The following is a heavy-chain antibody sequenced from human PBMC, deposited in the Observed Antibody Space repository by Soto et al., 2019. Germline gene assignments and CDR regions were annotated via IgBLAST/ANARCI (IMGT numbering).Heavy chain of an antibody. CDR2: ISSSSSTI. D-gene: IGHD3-10*01. CDR1: GFTFSSYS. CDR3: ARVTMVRGVITHLYYMDV. J-gene: IGHJ6*03. V-gene: IGHV3-48*01. Sequence: GGSLRLSCAASGFTFSSYSMNWVRQAPGKGLEWVSYISSSSSTIYYADSVKGRFTISRDNAKNSLYLQMNSLRAEDTAVYYCARVTMVRGVITHLYYMDVWGKGTTVTVSS.